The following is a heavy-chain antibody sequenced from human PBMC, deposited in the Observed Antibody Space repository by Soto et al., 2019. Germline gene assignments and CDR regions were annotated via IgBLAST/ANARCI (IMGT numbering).Heavy chain of an antibody. CDR3: AKGGGITGTAPSP. D-gene: IGHD1-7*01. V-gene: IGHV3-23*01. CDR1: GFTFSSYA. CDR2: ISGSGGST. Sequence: HPVGSLRLSCAASGFTFSSYAMSWVRQAPGKGLEWVSAISGSGGSTYYADSVKGRFTISRDNSKNTLYLQMNSLRAEDTAVYYCAKGGGITGTAPSPWGQGTLVTVSS. J-gene: IGHJ5*02.